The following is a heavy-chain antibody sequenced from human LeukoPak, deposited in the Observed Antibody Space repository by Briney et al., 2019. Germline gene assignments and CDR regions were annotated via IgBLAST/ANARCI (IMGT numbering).Heavy chain of an antibody. J-gene: IGHJ4*02. Sequence: GGSLRLSCAASGFTLSDFWMTWVRQAPGKGLQWVANIRGDGREQNYAASVKGRFTISRDNAQNSLYLQMSSLGAEDTALYFCSRVLYHTTGYHFFDSWGLGTLVAVSS. CDR2: IRGDGREQ. CDR3: SRVLYHTTGYHFFDS. CDR1: GFTLSDFW. D-gene: IGHD3-22*01. V-gene: IGHV3-7*01.